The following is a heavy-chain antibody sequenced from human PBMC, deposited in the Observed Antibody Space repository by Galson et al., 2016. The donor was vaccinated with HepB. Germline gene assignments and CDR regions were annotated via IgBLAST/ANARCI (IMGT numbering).Heavy chain of an antibody. J-gene: IGHJ6*02. V-gene: IGHV3-30*18. CDR3: AKDVYTSGSEYGMDV. CDR2: VSYDGYSK. Sequence: SLRLSCAASGFFFSNYGMHWVRQAPGKGLAWVAVVSYDGYSKYYADSVKGRFTTSRDNSKTTMYLQMNSLRVEDTAVYYCAKDVYTSGSEYGMDVWGQGTTVTVSS. D-gene: IGHD3-10*01. CDR1: GFFFSNYG.